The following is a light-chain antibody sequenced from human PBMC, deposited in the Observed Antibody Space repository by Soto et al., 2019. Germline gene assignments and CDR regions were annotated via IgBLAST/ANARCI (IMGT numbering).Light chain of an antibody. J-gene: IGLJ1*01. V-gene: IGLV2-11*01. Sequence: QSALTQPHSVSGSPGQSVTISCTGTSSDVGNYNYVSWYQQHPGKAPKVLIYDVSKRPSGVPDRSSASKSGNTASLTISVLQAEDEADYYCCSYAGSYTYVFGTGTKLTVL. CDR3: CSYAGSYTYV. CDR1: SSDVGNYNY. CDR2: DVS.